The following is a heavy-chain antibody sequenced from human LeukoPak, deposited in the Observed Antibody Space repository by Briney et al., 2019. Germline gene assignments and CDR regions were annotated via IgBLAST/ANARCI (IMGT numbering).Heavy chain of an antibody. D-gene: IGHD3-3*01. CDR1: GGSISSYY. Sequence: SETLSLTCTVSGGSISSYYWSWIRQPPGKGLEWIGYIYYSGSTNYNPSPKSRVTISVDTSKNQFSLKLSSVAAADTAVYYCARASYDFWSGYRYYYYGMDVWGQGTTVTVSS. V-gene: IGHV4-59*01. CDR2: IYYSGST. J-gene: IGHJ6*02. CDR3: ARASYDFWSGYRYYYYGMDV.